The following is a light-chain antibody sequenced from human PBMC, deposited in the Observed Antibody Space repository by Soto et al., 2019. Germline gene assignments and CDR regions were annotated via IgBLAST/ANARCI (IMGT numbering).Light chain of an antibody. J-gene: IGLJ2*01. CDR1: SSNIGAGYD. Sequence: QPVLTQPPSVSGAPGQRVTISCTGSSSNIGAGYDVHWYQQLPGTAPKLLIYGNSNRPSGVPDRFSGSKSGTSASLANTGLQAEDEADYYCQSYDSSLSGSVVFGGGTKLTVL. V-gene: IGLV1-40*01. CDR2: GNS. CDR3: QSYDSSLSGSVV.